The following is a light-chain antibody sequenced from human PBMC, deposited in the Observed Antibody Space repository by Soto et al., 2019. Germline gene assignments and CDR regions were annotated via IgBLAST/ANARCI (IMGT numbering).Light chain of an antibody. CDR1: SSNVGRYNF. J-gene: IGLJ3*02. V-gene: IGLV2-23*02. CDR2: EVS. CDR3: CSYAGNNTLV. Sequence: QSALTQPASVSGSRGQSITISCTGTSSNVGRYNFVSWYRQYPGRGPELIIYEVSQRPSTFFNRFSAFKSGNTASLTVSDLQSDDEADYYCCSYAGNNTLVFGGGTKLTVL.